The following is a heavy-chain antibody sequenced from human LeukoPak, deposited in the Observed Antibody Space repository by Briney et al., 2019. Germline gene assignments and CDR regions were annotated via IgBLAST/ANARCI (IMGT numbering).Heavy chain of an antibody. CDR1: GFTFSNYA. CDR3: ARRGIPPREVAFDY. CDR2: ISYDGDRT. J-gene: IGHJ4*02. Sequence: PGGSLRLSCAASGFTFSNYAIHWVRQAPGKGLEWITVISYDGDRTYYVDSVKGRFTISRGNAKNSLYLQMNSLRAEDTAVYYCARRGIPPREVAFDYWGQGTLVTVSS. V-gene: IGHV3-30*04. D-gene: IGHD5-12*01.